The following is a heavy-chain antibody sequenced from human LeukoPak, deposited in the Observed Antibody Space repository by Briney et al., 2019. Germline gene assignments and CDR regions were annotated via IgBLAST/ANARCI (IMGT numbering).Heavy chain of an antibody. CDR3: ARAITSITMVRGVMTEYFQH. CDR2: IYYSGST. CDR1: GGSISSGDYY. J-gene: IGHJ1*01. Sequence: PSETLSLTCTVSGGSISSGDYYWSWIRQPPGKGLEWIGNIYYSGSTYYNPSLKSRVTISVDTSKNQFSLKLSSVTAADTAVYYCARAITSITMVRGVMTEYFQHWGQGTLVTVSS. D-gene: IGHD3-10*01. V-gene: IGHV4-30-4*01.